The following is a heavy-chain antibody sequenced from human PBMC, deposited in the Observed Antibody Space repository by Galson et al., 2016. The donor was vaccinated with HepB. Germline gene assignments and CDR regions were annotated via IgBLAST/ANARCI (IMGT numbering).Heavy chain of an antibody. J-gene: IGHJ5*02. CDR1: GGSISSDSYY. CDR3: ARENEGRWTGWYDP. D-gene: IGHD3/OR15-3a*01. Sequence: SETLSLTCSVSGGSISSDSYYWSWIRQSPGKGLEWIGSINYSGRTNHNLALKSRVTISADTSKNQISLRLSSVTAADTAVYYCARENEGRWTGWYDPWGQGTLVTVSS. V-gene: IGHV4-61*01. CDR2: INYSGRT.